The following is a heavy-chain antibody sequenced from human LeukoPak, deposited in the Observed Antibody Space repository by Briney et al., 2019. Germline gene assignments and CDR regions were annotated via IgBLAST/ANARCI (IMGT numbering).Heavy chain of an antibody. J-gene: IGHJ5*02. CDR2: ISSSGSTI. CDR1: GFTFSSYS. Sequence: GGSLRLSCAASGFTFSSYSMNWVRQAPGKGLEWVSYISSSGSTIYYADSVKGRFTISRDNAKNSLYLQMNSLRAEDTAVYYCARDPYYDSSGYLPWGQGTLVTVSS. D-gene: IGHD3-22*01. V-gene: IGHV3-48*04. CDR3: ARDPYYDSSGYLP.